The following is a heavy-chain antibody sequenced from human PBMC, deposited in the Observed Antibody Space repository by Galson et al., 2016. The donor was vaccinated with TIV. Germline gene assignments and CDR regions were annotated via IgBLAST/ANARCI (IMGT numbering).Heavy chain of an antibody. V-gene: IGHV1-69*13. D-gene: IGHD5-18*01. CDR3: ASDRNTALDTYHQYYGMDV. CDR2: IIPLFGTI. Sequence: SVKVSCKASGSTFSTYVFNWVRLAPGQGLEWMGGIIPLFGTINYAQKFQGRVTITADESSTTVYMELNSLRSGDTAVYYCASDRNTALDTYHQYYGMDVWGQGTTVTVSS. CDR1: GSTFSTYV. J-gene: IGHJ6*02.